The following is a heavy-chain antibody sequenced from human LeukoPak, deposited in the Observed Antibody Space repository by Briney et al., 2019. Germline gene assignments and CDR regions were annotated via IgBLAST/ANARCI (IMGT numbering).Heavy chain of an antibody. CDR2: ISTSSSYI. V-gene: IGHV3-21*01. J-gene: IGHJ4*02. CDR1: GFTFSTYN. Sequence: GGSLRLSCAASGFTFSTYNINWVRQAPGKGLEWVTFISTSSSYIYYADSVKGRFTISRDNAKKSLYLQMNSLRAEDTAVYYCARWDPNGYNYGDYFDYWGQGTLVTVSS. D-gene: IGHD5-24*01. CDR3: ARWDPNGYNYGDYFDY.